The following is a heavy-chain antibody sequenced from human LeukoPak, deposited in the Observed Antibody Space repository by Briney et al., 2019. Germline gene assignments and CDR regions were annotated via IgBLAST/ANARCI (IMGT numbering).Heavy chain of an antibody. J-gene: IGHJ4*02. CDR2: ISSSGSTI. D-gene: IGHD3-22*01. CDR3: ASQTRITMIGAW. Sequence: GGSLRLSCAASGFTFSSYEMNWVRQAPGKGLEWVSYISSSGSTIYYADSVKGRFTISRDNAKNSLYLQMNSLRAEDTAVYYCASQTRITMIGAWWGQGTLVTVSS. V-gene: IGHV3-48*03. CDR1: GFTFSSYE.